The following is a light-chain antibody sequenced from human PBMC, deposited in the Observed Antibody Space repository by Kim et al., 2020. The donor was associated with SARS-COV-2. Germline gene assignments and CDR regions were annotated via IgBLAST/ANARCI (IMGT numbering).Light chain of an antibody. Sequence: QSALTQPRSVSGSPGQSVTISCTGTSSDVGGYNYVSWYQQHPGKAPELMIYDVSKRPSGVPDRFSGSKSGNTASLTISGLQAEDEADYYCCSYAGSYTVVFGEGTQLTVL. V-gene: IGLV2-11*01. CDR3: CSYAGSYTVV. J-gene: IGLJ2*01. CDR2: DVS. CDR1: SSDVGGYNY.